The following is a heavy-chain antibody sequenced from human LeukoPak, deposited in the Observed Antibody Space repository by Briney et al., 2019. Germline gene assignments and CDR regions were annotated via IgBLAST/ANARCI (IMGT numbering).Heavy chain of an antibody. CDR3: AKDRGDGYNWDNYSGFDS. D-gene: IGHD5-24*01. CDR2: ILNDERNK. V-gene: IGHV3-30*18. CDR1: GFTFSSYG. Sequence: PGRSLRLSCVASGFTFSSYGMQWVRQAPGKGLEWVAVILNDERNKWYADSVEGRFTTSRDNSQSTVFLQMNSLRVEDTGVYYCAKDRGDGYNWDNYSGFDSWGQGTLVTVSS. J-gene: IGHJ4*02.